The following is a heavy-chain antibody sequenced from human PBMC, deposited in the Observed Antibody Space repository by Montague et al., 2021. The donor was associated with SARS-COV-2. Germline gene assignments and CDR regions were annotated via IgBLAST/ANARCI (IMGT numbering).Heavy chain of an antibody. CDR3: SRFAYRLLSIASYYGMDV. CDR2: ISHSGNT. Sequence: SETLSLTCAVYGGSFSACYWSWIRQPPGKGLEWIGEISHSGNTNYYTSPKSRVTISIDTSKNQYSLKLSSVTAAATAVYYCSRFAYRLLSIASYYGMDVWGQGTTVTVSS. CDR1: GGSFSACY. V-gene: IGHV4-34*01. J-gene: IGHJ6*02. D-gene: IGHD2-2*01.